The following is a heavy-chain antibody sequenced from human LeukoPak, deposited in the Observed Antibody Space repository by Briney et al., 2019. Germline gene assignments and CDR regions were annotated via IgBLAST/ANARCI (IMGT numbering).Heavy chain of an antibody. CDR3: ARDTSYYGSGSPTFDY. J-gene: IGHJ4*02. Sequence: SQTLSLTCTVSGGSISSGSYYWSWIRQPAGKGLEWIGRIYTSGSTYYNPSLKSRVTISVDTSKNQFSLKLSSVTAADTAVYYCARDTSYYGSGSPTFDYWGQGTLVTVSS. CDR2: IYTSGST. CDR1: GGSISSGSYY. V-gene: IGHV4-61*02. D-gene: IGHD3-10*01.